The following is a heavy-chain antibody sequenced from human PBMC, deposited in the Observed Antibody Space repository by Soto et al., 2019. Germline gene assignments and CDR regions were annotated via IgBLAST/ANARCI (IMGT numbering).Heavy chain of an antibody. CDR3: ARLSGYDPAGAADK. CDR2: TYYSGGS. J-gene: IGHJ4*02. Sequence: QVQLQESGPGLVKASQTLSLTCTLSGASVSSAEHYWSWIRQPPGKGLEWIGYTYYSGGSYYNASLKRRVRISVDTSQNQFSRKRTSVTAADTAVYYCARLSGYDPAGAADKWGPGILVSVSS. D-gene: IGHD5-12*01. V-gene: IGHV4-30-4*01. CDR1: GASVSSAEHY.